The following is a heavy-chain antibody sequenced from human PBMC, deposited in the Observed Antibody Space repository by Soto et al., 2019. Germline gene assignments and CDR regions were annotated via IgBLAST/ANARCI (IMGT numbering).Heavy chain of an antibody. CDR1: GDSISSYY. CDR3: ARVSGDPTSKIAARAGKYDY. V-gene: IGHV4-59*01. CDR2: ISYSGNT. D-gene: IGHD6-6*01. J-gene: IGHJ4*02. Sequence: SETLSLTCTVSGDSISSYYWSWIRQPPGKGLEWIGYISYSGNTNYNPSLKSRVTISVDTSKNHFSLKLSSVTAADTAVYYCARVSGDPTSKIAARAGKYDYWGQGTLVTVSS.